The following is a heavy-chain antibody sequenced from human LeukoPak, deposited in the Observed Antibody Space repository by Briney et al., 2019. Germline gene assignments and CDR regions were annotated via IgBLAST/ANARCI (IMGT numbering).Heavy chain of an antibody. CDR3: ARGGRIVVVPAAIGGWFDP. J-gene: IGHJ5*02. D-gene: IGHD2-2*02. CDR1: GGSFSGYY. V-gene: IGHV4-34*01. CDR2: INHSGST. Sequence: SETLSLTCAVYGGSFSGYYWSWIRQPPGKGLEWIGEINHSGSTNYNPSLKSRVTISVESSKTQFSLKLSSVTAADTAVYYCARGGRIVVVPAAIGGWFDPWGQGTLVTVSS.